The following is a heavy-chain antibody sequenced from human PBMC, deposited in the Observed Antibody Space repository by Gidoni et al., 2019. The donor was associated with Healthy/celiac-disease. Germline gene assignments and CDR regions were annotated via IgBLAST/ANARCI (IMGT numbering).Heavy chain of an antibody. V-gene: IGHV4-34*01. Sequence: QVQLQQWGAGLLKPSETLSLTCAAYGGSFSGYYWSWIRQPPGKGLEWIGEINHSGSTNYNPSRKSRVTISVDTSKNQFSLKLSSVTAADTAVYYCARKGAMVRGLTPRYWGQGTLVTVSS. CDR2: INHSGST. J-gene: IGHJ4*02. CDR3: ARKGAMVRGLTPRY. D-gene: IGHD3-10*01. CDR1: GGSFSGYY.